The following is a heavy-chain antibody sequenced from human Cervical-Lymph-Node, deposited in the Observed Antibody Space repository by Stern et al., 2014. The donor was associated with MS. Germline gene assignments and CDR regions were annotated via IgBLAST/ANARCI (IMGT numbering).Heavy chain of an antibody. D-gene: IGHD6-13*01. CDR3: VRVSSSWRPTHGWFDP. CDR1: GYTFTGYY. V-gene: IGHV1-2*02. CDR2: MNPNSGGT. Sequence: QVQLVQSGAEVKKPGASVKVSCKASGYTFTGYYMNWVRQAPGQGLEWMGWMNPNSGGTIYAQKFQGRVTMTRDTSITTAYMELSGLTSDDTAVYYCVRVSSSWRPTHGWFDPWGQGTLVTVSS. J-gene: IGHJ5*02.